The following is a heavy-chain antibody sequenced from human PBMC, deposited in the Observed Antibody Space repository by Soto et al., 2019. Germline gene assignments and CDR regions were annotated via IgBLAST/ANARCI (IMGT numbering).Heavy chain of an antibody. D-gene: IGHD6-13*01. Sequence: PGGSLRLSCAASGFTFGDYALSWVRQGPGKGLEWVGFIRSKRYGGTPEYAASVKGRFSISRDNAKNSLYLQMNSLRAEDTAVYYCAREIAGSSWYYYYYGMDVWGQGTTVTVSS. CDR2: IRSKRYGGTP. V-gene: IGHV3-49*04. CDR1: GFTFGDYA. CDR3: AREIAGSSWYYYYYGMDV. J-gene: IGHJ6*02.